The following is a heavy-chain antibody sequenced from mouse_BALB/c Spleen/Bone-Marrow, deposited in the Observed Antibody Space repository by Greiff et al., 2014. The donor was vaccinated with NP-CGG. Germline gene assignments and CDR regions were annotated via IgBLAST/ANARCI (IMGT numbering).Heavy chain of an antibody. CDR1: GFTFSSFG. D-gene: IGHD3-3*01. CDR2: ISSGSRTV. V-gene: IGHV5-17*02. CDR3: TRSRGNWDDFDY. J-gene: IGHJ2*01. Sequence: EVQVVESGGGLVQPGGSRKLSCAASGFTFSSFGMHWVRQAPEKGLEWVAYISSGSRTVFYADTVKGRFTISRDSPKNTLFLQMTSLRSEDTAMYYCTRSRGNWDDFDYWGQGTTLTVSS.